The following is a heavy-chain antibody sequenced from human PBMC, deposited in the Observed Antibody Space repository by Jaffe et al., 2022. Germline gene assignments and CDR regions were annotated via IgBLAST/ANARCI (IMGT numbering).Heavy chain of an antibody. V-gene: IGHV4-61*02. CDR1: GGSISSGSYY. CDR2: IYTSGST. Sequence: QVQLQESGPGLVKPSQTLSLTCTVSGGSISSGSYYWSWIRQPAGKGLEWIGRIYTSGSTNYNPSLKSRVTISVDTSKNQFSLKLSSVTAADTAVYYCARLNVDTARVYYFDYWGQGTLVTVSS. J-gene: IGHJ4*02. CDR3: ARLNVDTARVYYFDY. D-gene: IGHD5-18*01.